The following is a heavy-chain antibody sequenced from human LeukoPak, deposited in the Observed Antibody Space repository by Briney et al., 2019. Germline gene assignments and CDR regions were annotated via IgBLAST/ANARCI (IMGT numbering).Heavy chain of an antibody. V-gene: IGHV4-34*01. D-gene: IGHD3-22*01. Sequence: SETLSLTCAVYGGSFSGYYRSWIRQSPGKGLEWIGEINHSGSTNYNPSLESRVTILGDTSKNQFSLRLSSVTAADTAVYYCARDLEISSGCHNWFDPWGQGTLVTVSS. CDR1: GGSFSGYY. CDR3: ARDLEISSGCHNWFDP. CDR2: INHSGST. J-gene: IGHJ5*02.